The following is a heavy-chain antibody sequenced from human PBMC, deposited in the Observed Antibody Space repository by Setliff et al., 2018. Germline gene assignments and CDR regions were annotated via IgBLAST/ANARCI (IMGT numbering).Heavy chain of an antibody. CDR2: INHRGST. V-gene: IGHV4-34*01. Sequence: SETLSLTCATYGGTFSDYHWTWIRQSPEKGLEWIGEINHRGSTNYNPSLKSRVTISIDTSKDQFSLKLISMTAADTAVYYCARGRNIAARLLDSWGQGTPVTVSS. J-gene: IGHJ4*02. CDR1: GGTFSDYH. CDR3: ARGRNIAARLLDS. D-gene: IGHD6-6*01.